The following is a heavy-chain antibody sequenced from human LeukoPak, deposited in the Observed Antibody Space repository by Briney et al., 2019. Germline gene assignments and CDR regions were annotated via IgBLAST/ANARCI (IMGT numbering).Heavy chain of an antibody. J-gene: IGHJ5*02. CDR2: FDSEDDKT. CDR1: GYTLTELS. Sequence: ASVKVSCKASGYTLTELSMHWVRQAPGKGLEWMGGFDSEDDKTIYAQKFQGRVTMTEDTSTDTVYLQLSRLRSDDPAVYFRATDLSPEMTTVTMSWLDPWGQGTLVTVSS. CDR3: ATDLSPEMTTVTMSWLDP. D-gene: IGHD4-17*01. V-gene: IGHV1-24*01.